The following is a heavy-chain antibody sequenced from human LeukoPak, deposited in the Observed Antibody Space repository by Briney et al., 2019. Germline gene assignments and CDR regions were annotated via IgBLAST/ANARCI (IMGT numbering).Heavy chain of an antibody. CDR1: GFTYSHYG. J-gene: IGHJ6*03. Sequence: PGGSLRLSCVASGFTYSHYGMNWVRQAPGKGLEWVSGITSDSRGIYYADSVKGRFTIYRDNSKMTLYLQMNSLRGDDTAVYYCAKSYSYYHMDDWGKGTSVTVSS. CDR2: ITSDSRGI. CDR3: AKSYSYYHMDD. V-gene: IGHV3-23*01.